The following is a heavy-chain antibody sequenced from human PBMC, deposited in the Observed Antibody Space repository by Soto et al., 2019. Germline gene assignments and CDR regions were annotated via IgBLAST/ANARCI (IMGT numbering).Heavy chain of an antibody. Sequence: GSLRLSCAASGFTFSSYWMSWVRQAPGKGLEWVANIKQDGSEKYYVDSVKGRFTISRDNAKNSLYLQMNSLRAEDTAVYYCAAGGDYYDSLFDIWGQGTMVTVSS. CDR1: GFTFSSYW. D-gene: IGHD3-22*01. CDR2: IKQDGSEK. J-gene: IGHJ3*02. V-gene: IGHV3-7*03. CDR3: AAGGDYYDSLFDI.